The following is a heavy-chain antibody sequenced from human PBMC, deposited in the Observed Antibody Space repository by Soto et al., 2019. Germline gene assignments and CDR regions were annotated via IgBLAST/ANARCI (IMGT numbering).Heavy chain of an antibody. Sequence: QITLKESGPTLVKPTQTLTLTCTFSGFSLNTGGLGVGWIRQPPGKALEWLALIYWDGDKRYSPSLKSRLSTTTDPSNNRVVLTMTTMDPVDTATYYCAHSRCGGDCLRSSSSHYYYGMDVWGQGTTVTVSS. J-gene: IGHJ6*02. D-gene: IGHD2-21*02. V-gene: IGHV2-5*02. CDR3: AHSRCGGDCLRSSSSHYYYGMDV. CDR2: IYWDGDK. CDR1: GFSLNTGGLG.